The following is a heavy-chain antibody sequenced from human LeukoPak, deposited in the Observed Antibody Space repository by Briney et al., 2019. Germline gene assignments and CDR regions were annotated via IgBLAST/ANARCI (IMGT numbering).Heavy chain of an antibody. CDR3: ARDKVVGATVFDY. Sequence: GGSLRLSWAPSGFTFSSYWMSWVCQAPGKGLEWVANIKQDGGEKYYVDSLKGRFTISRDNAKTSLYLQMNSLRAEDTAVYYCARDKVVGATVFDYWGQGTLVTVSS. V-gene: IGHV3-7*01. D-gene: IGHD1-26*01. J-gene: IGHJ4*02. CDR1: GFTFSSYW. CDR2: IKQDGGEK.